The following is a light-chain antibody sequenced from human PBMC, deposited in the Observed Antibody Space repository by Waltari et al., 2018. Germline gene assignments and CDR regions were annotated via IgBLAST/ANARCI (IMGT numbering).Light chain of an antibody. CDR1: QSISTY. V-gene: IGKV1-39*01. CDR2: GAS. J-gene: IGKJ2*01. Sequence: DIQMTQSPSSLPASVGDRVIITCRASQSISTYLNWYQQKPGKAPKLLIYGASSLQSGVPSRFSGSGSGTDFTLTISSLQPEDFATYYXXKSHSTPYTFGQGTKLEIK. CDR3: XKSHSTPYT.